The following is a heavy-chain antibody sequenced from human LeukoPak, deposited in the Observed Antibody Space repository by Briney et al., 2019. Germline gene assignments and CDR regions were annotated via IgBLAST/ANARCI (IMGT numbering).Heavy chain of an antibody. J-gene: IGHJ6*02. D-gene: IGHD4-17*01. CDR2: IYYTGST. CDR1: GGSISSSSYY. V-gene: IGHV4-39*01. CDR3: ARIGDPRDYYGMDV. Sequence: SETLSLTCTVSGGSISSSSYYWAWIRQPPGKGLEWIGSIYYTGSTYYTPSLKSRVTISVDTSKNQFSLRLSSVTAADTAVYYCARIGDPRDYYGMDVWGQGTTVTVSS.